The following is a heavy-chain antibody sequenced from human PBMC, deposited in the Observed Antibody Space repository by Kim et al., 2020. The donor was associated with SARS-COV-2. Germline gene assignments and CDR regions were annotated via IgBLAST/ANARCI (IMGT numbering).Heavy chain of an antibody. CDR3: ARDRRLGELSLYPYYYYYYGMDV. CDR1: GGSISSYY. J-gene: IGHJ6*02. CDR2: IYYSGST. V-gene: IGHV4-59*01. D-gene: IGHD3-16*02. Sequence: SETLSLTCTVSGGSISSYYWSWIRQPPGKGLEWIGYIYYSGSTNYNPSLKSRVPISVDTSKNQFSLKLSSVTAADPAVYYCARDRRLGELSLYPYYYYYYGMDVWGQGTTVTVSS.